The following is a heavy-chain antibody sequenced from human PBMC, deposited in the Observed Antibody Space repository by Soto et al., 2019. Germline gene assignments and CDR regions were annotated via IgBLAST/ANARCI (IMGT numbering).Heavy chain of an antibody. J-gene: IGHJ4*02. D-gene: IGHD6-6*01. Sequence: QVQLVESGGGVVQPGRSLRLSCAVSGFSFSNYGIHWVRQAPGKGLEWVAVIWNDGNNRRYADSVRGRFTISSDNSKNTVYQQMDSLRVEDTAIYYCARDRELGRSSPYFDFWGQGTLVTVSS. V-gene: IGHV3-33*01. CDR1: GFSFSNYG. CDR3: ARDRELGRSSPYFDF. CDR2: IWNDGNNR.